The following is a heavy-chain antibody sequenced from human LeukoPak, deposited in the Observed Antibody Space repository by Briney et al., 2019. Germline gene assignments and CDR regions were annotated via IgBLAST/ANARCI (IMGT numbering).Heavy chain of an antibody. CDR3: ARAILRLGELSSSFFDY. CDR1: GASVSSYY. J-gene: IGHJ4*02. D-gene: IGHD3-16*02. CDR2: IYYSGST. Sequence: SETLSLTCTVSGASVSSYYWSWIRQPPGKGLEWIGYIYYSGSTNYNPSLKSRVTISVDTSKNQFSLKLSSVTAADTAVYYCARAILRLGELSSSFFDYWGQGTLVTVSS. V-gene: IGHV4-59*02.